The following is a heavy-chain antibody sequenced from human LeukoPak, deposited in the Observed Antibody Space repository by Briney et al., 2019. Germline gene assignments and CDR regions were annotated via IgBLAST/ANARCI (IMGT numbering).Heavy chain of an antibody. CDR3: ARRYCSGGSCYSSLDY. J-gene: IGHJ4*02. CDR1: DGSISSYY. V-gene: IGHV4-59*01. D-gene: IGHD2-15*01. CDR2: IYYSGST. Sequence: PSETLSLTCTVSDGSISSYYWSWIRQPPGKGLEWIGYIYYSGSTNYNPSLKSRVIISVDTSKNQFSLKLSSVTAADTAVYYCARRYCSGGSCYSSLDYWGQGTLVTVSS.